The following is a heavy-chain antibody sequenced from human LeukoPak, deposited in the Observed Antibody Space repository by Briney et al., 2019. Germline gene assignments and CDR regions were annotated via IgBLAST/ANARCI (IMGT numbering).Heavy chain of an antibody. D-gene: IGHD3-22*01. CDR1: GGSIGNYY. Sequence: PSETLSLTCTVSGGSIGNYYWSWIRQPPGKGLEWIGYIYYSGSTNYNPSLKSRVTISVDTSKNQFSLKLSSVTAADTAVYYCARSPYYYDSSGYYEYWGQGTLVTVSS. CDR2: IYYSGST. J-gene: IGHJ4*02. CDR3: ARSPYYYDSSGYYEY. V-gene: IGHV4-59*01.